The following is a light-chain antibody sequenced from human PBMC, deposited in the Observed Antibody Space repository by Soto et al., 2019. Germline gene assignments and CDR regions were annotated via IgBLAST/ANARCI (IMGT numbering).Light chain of an antibody. J-gene: IGKJ1*01. CDR2: GAS. V-gene: IGKV3-20*01. CDR1: QSVSSSY. Sequence: EIVLTQSPDTLSLSPGERATLSCRASQSVSSSYLAWYQQKPGQAPRLLIYGASSRATGIPDRFSGSGSGTDFSLTISRLEPEEVAVYYCHQYGTSPPGTFGQGTKVEIK. CDR3: HQYGTSPPGT.